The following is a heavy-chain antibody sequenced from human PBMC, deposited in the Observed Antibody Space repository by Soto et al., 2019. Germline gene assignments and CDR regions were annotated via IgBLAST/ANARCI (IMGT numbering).Heavy chain of an antibody. J-gene: IGHJ4*02. CDR2: MYNTGST. CDR3: ARDKITGLFDY. D-gene: IGHD2-8*02. CDR1: GGSISGYY. Sequence: SETLSLTCTVSGGSISGYYCSWIRQPPGKGLEWIGYMYNTGSTVYNPSFKSRVTISVDTSKNQFSLKLNSVTAADTAVYYCARDKITGLFDYWGQGTLVTVSS. V-gene: IGHV4-59*01.